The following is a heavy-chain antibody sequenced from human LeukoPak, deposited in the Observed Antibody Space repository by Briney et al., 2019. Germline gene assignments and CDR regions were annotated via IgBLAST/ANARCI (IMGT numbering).Heavy chain of an antibody. D-gene: IGHD3-10*01. J-gene: IGHJ4*02. CDR1: GGSFSGYY. V-gene: IGHV4-34*01. Sequence: NPSETLSLTCTVYGGSFSGYYWGWIRQPPGKGLGWIEEINRGGSTDYNPSLKSRLTISVDTSKNQFSLKVNSLTAADTAVYYCARGYGSGSYYTYWGQGTLVTVSS. CDR2: INRGGST. CDR3: ARGYGSGSYYTY.